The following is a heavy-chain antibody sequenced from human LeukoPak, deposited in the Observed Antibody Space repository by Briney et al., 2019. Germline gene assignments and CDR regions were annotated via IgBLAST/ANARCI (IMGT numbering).Heavy chain of an antibody. CDR2: IHYSGSV. V-gene: IGHV4-59*08. Sequence: SETLSLTCAVSGDSINTYYWSWIRQPPGKGLEWIGYIHYSGSVKYNPSLKGRVTISVDTSKNQFSLKLSSVTAADTAVYYCARQSSSWYGAFDYWGQGTLVTVSS. D-gene: IGHD6-13*01. J-gene: IGHJ4*02. CDR3: ARQSSSWYGAFDY. CDR1: GDSINTYY.